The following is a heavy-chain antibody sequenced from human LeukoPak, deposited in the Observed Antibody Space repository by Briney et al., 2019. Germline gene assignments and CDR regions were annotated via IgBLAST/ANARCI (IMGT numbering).Heavy chain of an antibody. CDR3: ARGTVRNKLLCFRELLYPLYYYMDV. J-gene: IGHJ6*03. CDR1: GYTFTSYD. CDR2: MNPNSGNT. D-gene: IGHD3-10*01. Sequence: ASVKVSCKASGYTFTSYDINWGRQATGQGLEWMGWMNPNSGNTGYAQKCQGRVTMTRNTSISTAYMELSSLRSEDTAVYYCARGTVRNKLLCFRELLYPLYYYMDVWGKGTTVTVSS. V-gene: IGHV1-8*01.